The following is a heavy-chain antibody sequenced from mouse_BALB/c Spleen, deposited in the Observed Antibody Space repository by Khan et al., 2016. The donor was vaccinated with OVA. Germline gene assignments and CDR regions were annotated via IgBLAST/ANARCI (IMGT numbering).Heavy chain of an antibody. CDR2: IYPGDGST. CDR1: GYTFTAYD. CDR3: AREGLRGVSMDY. J-gene: IGHJ4*01. V-gene: IGHV1S56*01. D-gene: IGHD2-4*01. Sequence: QMQLEESGPELVKPGALVKISCKASGYTFTAYDINWVQQRPGQGLEWIGWIYPGDGSTKYNENFKGKATLTVDESSNTAYMQLSSLTSEKSAVYFCAREGLRGVSMDYWGQGTSVSVSS.